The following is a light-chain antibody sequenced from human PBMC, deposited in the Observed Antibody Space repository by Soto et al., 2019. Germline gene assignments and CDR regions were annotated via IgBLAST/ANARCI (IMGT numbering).Light chain of an antibody. CDR1: QSISSSY. V-gene: IGKV3-20*01. Sequence: EIVLTQSPGTLSLSPWKRATLSCRASQSISSSYLAWYQQRPGQAPRLLIYGASSRATGIPDRFSGSGSGTEFTLTISRLEPEDFAVYYCQQYGSSSWTFGQGTKVEIK. CDR2: GAS. CDR3: QQYGSSSWT. J-gene: IGKJ1*01.